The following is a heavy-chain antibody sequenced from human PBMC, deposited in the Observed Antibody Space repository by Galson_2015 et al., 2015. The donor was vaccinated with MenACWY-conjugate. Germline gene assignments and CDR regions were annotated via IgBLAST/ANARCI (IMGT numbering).Heavy chain of an antibody. D-gene: IGHD1-14*01. CDR1: GGSISGYT. CDR2: ISYIGIL. CDR3: ARQGDHNAFDY. J-gene: IGHJ4*02. V-gene: IGHV4-59*08. Sequence: ETLSLTCTVSGGSISGYTWTWIRQPPGTGLEWIAYISYIGILHYNPSLQSRVTISLDTSKNHFSLKLNSVTAADTAVYYCARQGDHNAFDYWGQGTLVTVSS.